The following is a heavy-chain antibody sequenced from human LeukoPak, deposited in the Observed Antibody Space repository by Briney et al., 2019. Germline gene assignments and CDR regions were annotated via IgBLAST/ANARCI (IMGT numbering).Heavy chain of an antibody. CDR1: GYTFTSYA. J-gene: IGHJ4*02. CDR2: FNTNTGNP. CDR3: ARDSRIAAAGAPDY. Sequence: GASVKVSCKASGYTFTSYAMNWVRQAPGQGLEWMGWFNTNTGNPTYAQGFTGRFVFSLDTSVSTAYLQISSLKAEDTAVYYCARDSRIAAAGAPDYWGQGTLVTVSS. V-gene: IGHV7-4-1*02. D-gene: IGHD6-13*01.